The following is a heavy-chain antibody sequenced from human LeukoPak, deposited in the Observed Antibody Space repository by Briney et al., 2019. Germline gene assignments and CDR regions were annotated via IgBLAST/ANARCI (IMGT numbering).Heavy chain of an antibody. V-gene: IGHV4-4*07. Sequence: SETLSLTCSVSGGPLTIYYWSWIRQSAGKGLEWIGRIYTTGTTNYNPSLKSRVSMSHATAKNQFSLKLSSVTAADTAVYYCARDLLVGGSFGDYWGQGFLVTVSS. CDR2: IYTTGTT. D-gene: IGHD1-26*01. J-gene: IGHJ4*02. CDR3: ARDLLVGGSFGDY. CDR1: GGPLTIYY.